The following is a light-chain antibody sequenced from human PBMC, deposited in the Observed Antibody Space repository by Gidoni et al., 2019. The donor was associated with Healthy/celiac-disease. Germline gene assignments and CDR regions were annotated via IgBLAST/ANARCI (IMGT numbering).Light chain of an antibody. CDR3: QQSYSTPQT. Sequence: DIQMTQSPSSLSASVGDRVTITCRASQSMSSYLNWYQQKPGKAPKLLIYAASSLQSGVPSRFSDSGSGTDVTLTISSLQPEDFATYYCQQSYSTPQTFGQGTKLEIK. J-gene: IGKJ2*01. CDR2: AAS. V-gene: IGKV1-39*01. CDR1: QSMSSY.